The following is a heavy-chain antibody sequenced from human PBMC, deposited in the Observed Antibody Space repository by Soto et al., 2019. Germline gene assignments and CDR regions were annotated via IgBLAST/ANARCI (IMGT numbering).Heavy chain of an antibody. CDR3: ARIVGSSGYACRLDY. CDR1: GFTFSSYW. D-gene: IGHD5-12*01. CDR2: IKQDGSEK. Sequence: EVQLVESGGGLVQPGGSLRLSCAASGFTFSSYWMSWVRQAPGKGLEWVANIKQDGSEKKYVDSVKGRFTISRDNAKNSLYLQVNSRRAEDTAVYYCARIVGSSGYACRLDYWGQGTLVTVSS. V-gene: IGHV3-7*01. J-gene: IGHJ4*02.